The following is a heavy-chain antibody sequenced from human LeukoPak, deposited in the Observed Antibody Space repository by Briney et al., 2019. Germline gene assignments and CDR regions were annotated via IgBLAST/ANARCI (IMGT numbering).Heavy chain of an antibody. J-gene: IGHJ1*01. Sequence: PSETLSLTCTVSGGSISSYYWSWIRQPPGKGLEWIGYIYYSGSTNYNPSLKSRVTISVDTSKNQFSLKLSSVTAADTAVYYCARDSGSSYDPEYFQHWGQGTLVTVSS. CDR1: GGSISSYY. V-gene: IGHV4-59*01. CDR3: ARDSGSSYDPEYFQH. CDR2: IYYSGST. D-gene: IGHD6-13*01.